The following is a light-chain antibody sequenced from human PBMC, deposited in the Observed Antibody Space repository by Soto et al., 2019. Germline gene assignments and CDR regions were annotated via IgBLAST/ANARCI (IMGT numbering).Light chain of an antibody. Sequence: QAVVTQEPSLTVSPGGTVTLTCGSSTGAVTSGHYPYWFQQKPGQAPRTLIYDTSNKHSWTPARFSGSLLGGKAALTLSGAQPEDEAEYYCLLSYRGALAVFGGGTQLTVL. J-gene: IGLJ7*01. V-gene: IGLV7-46*01. CDR1: TGAVTSGHY. CDR3: LLSYRGALAV. CDR2: DTS.